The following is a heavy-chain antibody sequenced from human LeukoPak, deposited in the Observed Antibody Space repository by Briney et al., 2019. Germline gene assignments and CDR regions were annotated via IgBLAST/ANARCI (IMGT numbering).Heavy chain of an antibody. V-gene: IGHV4-39*07. J-gene: IGHJ5*02. CDR3: ARHHLPHIVVVTAGNWFDP. D-gene: IGHD2-21*02. CDR2: IYYSGST. Sequence: SETLSLTCTVSGGSISSSDYYWGWIRQPPGKGLEWIGSIYYSGSTSYNPSLKSRITISIDTSKNQFSLKPSSVTAADTAVYYCARHHLPHIVVVTAGNWFDPWGQGTLVTVSS. CDR1: GGSISSSDYY.